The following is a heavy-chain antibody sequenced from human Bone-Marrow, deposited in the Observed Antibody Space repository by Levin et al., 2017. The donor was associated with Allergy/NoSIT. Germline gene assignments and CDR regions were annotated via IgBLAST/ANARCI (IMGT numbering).Heavy chain of an antibody. CDR3: AKAKYSYGLDY. D-gene: IGHD5-18*01. V-gene: IGHV3-23*01. CDR1: GFTFSNYA. Sequence: QAGESLKISCAASGFTFSNYAMSWVRQAPGKGLEWVSGISSSGGNTYYADSVKGRFTISRDSSQNTVYLQMDSLRAEDTAVYYCAKAKYSYGLDYWGQGTLVTVSS. J-gene: IGHJ4*02. CDR2: ISSSGGNT.